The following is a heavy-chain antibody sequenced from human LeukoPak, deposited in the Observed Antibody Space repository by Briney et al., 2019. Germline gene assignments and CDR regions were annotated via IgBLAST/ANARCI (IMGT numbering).Heavy chain of an antibody. V-gene: IGHV4-61*02. J-gene: IGHJ5*02. D-gene: IGHD6-19*01. Sequence: NPSETLSLTCTVSGGSISSDTYFWSWIRQPAGKGLEWIGRISSTGRTDYNPSLTSRVTISVDTSKNQLSMKLSSVTAADTAVYYCAKGAGPPWFDPWGQGTLVTVSS. CDR3: AKGAGPPWFDP. CDR2: ISSTGRT. CDR1: GGSISSDTYF.